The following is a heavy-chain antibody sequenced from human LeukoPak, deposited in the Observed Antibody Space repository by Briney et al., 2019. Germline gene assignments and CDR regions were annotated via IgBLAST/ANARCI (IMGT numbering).Heavy chain of an antibody. CDR3: AGFSHKGV. Sequence: GGSLRLSCAASGFTFSTYWMHWVRQAPGKGLVWVSRIRSDGIATTYADSVKGRFTISRDNAKNTLYLQMNSLRAEDTAVYYCAGFSHKGVWGQGTTVTVSS. J-gene: IGHJ6*02. CDR2: IRSDGIAT. CDR1: GFTFSTYW. V-gene: IGHV3-74*01.